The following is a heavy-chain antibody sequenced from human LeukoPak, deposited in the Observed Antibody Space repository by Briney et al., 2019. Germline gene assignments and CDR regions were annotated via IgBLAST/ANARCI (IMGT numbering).Heavy chain of an antibody. CDR2: ISAYNGNT. D-gene: IGHD2-15*01. CDR1: GYTFTTYG. V-gene: IGHV1-18*01. Sequence: AASVKVSCKASGYTFTTYGVSWVRQAPGQGLEWMGWISAYNGNTNEVQKFQGRVTMTTDASTSTAYMELRSLTSDDTAMYYCARTPPYAAPDYWGQGTLVTVSS. CDR3: ARTPPYAAPDY. J-gene: IGHJ4*02.